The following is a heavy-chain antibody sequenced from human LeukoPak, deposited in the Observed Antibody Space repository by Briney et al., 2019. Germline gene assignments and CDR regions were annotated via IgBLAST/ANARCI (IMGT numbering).Heavy chain of an antibody. D-gene: IGHD6-19*01. CDR3: ARDSVAVAGSDAFDI. V-gene: IGHV3-48*03. J-gene: IGHJ3*02. CDR2: ISGSSRTI. CDR1: GFTFSIYE. Sequence: GGSLRLSCAASGFTFSIYEMNWVRQAPGKGLEWVSYISGSSRTIFYADSVKGRITISRDNTKNSLYLQMNSLRAEDTAVYFCARDSVAVAGSDAFDIWGQGTMVSVSS.